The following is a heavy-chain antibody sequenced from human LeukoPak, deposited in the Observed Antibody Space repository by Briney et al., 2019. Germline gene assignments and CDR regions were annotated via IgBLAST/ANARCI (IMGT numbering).Heavy chain of an antibody. CDR3: AKAGIFGVWNWFDS. V-gene: IGHV3-23*01. J-gene: IGHJ5*01. D-gene: IGHD3-3*01. CDR2: ISGDGTRT. CDR1: GFSFSSYA. Sequence: GGSLRLSCAASGFSFSSYAMTWARQAPVKGLEWVSAISGDGTRTYYADSVKGRFTISRDNSKNTLYLQMNSLRAEDTAVYYCAKAGIFGVWNWFDSWGQGTLVTVSS.